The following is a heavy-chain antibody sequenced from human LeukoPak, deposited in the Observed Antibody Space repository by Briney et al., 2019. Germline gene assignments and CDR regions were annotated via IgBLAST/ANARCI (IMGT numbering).Heavy chain of an antibody. V-gene: IGHV3-7*01. D-gene: IGHD3-9*01. CDR3: ARDQGRYFDWLDY. J-gene: IGHJ4*02. Sequence: PGGSLRLSCAASGFTFSSYWMSWVRQAPGKGLEWVANIKQDGSEKYYVDSVKGRFTISRDNAKNTLYLQMNSLRAEDTAVYYCARDQGRYFDWLDYWGQGALVTVSS. CDR1: GFTFSSYW. CDR2: IKQDGSEK.